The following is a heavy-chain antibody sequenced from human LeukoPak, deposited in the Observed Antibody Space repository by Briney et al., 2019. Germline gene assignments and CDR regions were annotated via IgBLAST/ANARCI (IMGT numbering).Heavy chain of an antibody. CDR1: GASISSYY. Sequence: PSETLSLTCTVSGASISSYYWSWIRQPPGKGLEWIGDIYYSGSIKYNPSLKSRVTMSVDTSKNQFSLKLSSVTAADTAVYYCARVHGSPGYCSSTSCPTPTWHYYGMDVWGQGTTVTVSS. CDR2: IYYSGSI. CDR3: ARVHGSPGYCSSTSCPTPTWHYYGMDV. J-gene: IGHJ6*02. V-gene: IGHV4-59*01. D-gene: IGHD2-2*01.